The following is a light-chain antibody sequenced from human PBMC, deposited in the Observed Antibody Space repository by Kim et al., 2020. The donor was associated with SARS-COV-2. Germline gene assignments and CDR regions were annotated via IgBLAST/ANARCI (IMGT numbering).Light chain of an antibody. CDR1: QSLLYSSNSKNY. V-gene: IGKV4-1*01. J-gene: IGKJ2*01. Sequence: DIVMTQSPDSLAVSRGERATINCKSSQSLLYSSNSKNYLAWYQQKPGQPPKLLIYWASTRESGVPDRFSGSGSGTDFTLTISSLQAEDVAVYYCQQYYSSPYTFGQGTKLEI. CDR2: WAS. CDR3: QQYYSSPYT.